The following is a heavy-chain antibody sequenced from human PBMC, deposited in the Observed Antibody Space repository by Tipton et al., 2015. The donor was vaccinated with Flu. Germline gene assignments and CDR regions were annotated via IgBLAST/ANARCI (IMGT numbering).Heavy chain of an antibody. J-gene: IGHJ4*02. CDR1: GYNFSTFW. D-gene: IGHD3-22*01. Sequence: QLVQSGAEVKKPGESLKISCKGSGYNFSTFWIGWVRQMAGKGLEWMGIIYPGDSDTRYSPSFEGQVTISVDKSISTAYLQWSSLKASDTAMYYCARRGGWDYDSSGYYFDFWGQGTLVTVSS. V-gene: IGHV5-51*01. CDR3: ARRGGWDYDSSGYYFDF. CDR2: IYPGDSDT.